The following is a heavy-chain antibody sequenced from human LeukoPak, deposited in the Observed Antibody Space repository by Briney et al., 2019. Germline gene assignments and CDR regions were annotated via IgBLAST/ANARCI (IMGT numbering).Heavy chain of an antibody. Sequence: GGSLRLSCAASGFTFSSFAMTWVRQAPGKGLVWVSRISDGGSTTTYADSVKGRFTISRDNAKNTLYLQMNGLRAEDTAVYYCSRSAYYDGSGNYYDYWGQGTLVTVSS. CDR1: GFTFSSFA. V-gene: IGHV3-74*01. D-gene: IGHD3-22*01. CDR2: ISDGGSTT. CDR3: SRSAYYDGSGNYYDY. J-gene: IGHJ4*02.